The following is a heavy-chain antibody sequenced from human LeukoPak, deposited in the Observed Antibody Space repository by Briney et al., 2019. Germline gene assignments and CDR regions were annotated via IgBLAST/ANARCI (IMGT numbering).Heavy chain of an antibody. Sequence: GASVKVSCKASGYTFTSYGISWVRQAPGQGLEWMGWISAYNGNTNYAQKLQGRVTMTTDTSTSTAYMELRSLRSDDTAMYYCARGTHPYSSGWYPHWGQGTLVTVSS. CDR2: ISAYNGNT. CDR1: GYTFTSYG. J-gene: IGHJ4*02. V-gene: IGHV1-18*04. D-gene: IGHD6-19*01. CDR3: ARGTHPYSSGWYPH.